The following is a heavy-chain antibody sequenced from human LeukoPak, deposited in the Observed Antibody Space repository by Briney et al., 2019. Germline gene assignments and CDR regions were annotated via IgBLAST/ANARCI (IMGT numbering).Heavy chain of an antibody. CDR1: GGSISTYY. V-gene: IGHV4-59*01. J-gene: IGHJ1*01. CDR2: IYHSGST. D-gene: IGHD6-6*01. Sequence: SETLSLTCTVSGGSISTYYWNWIRQPPGKGLEWIGYIYHSGSTNYNPSLQSRVTISVDTSKNQFSLNLNSVTAADTAVYYCARGGAARLHFQNWGQGPLVTVSS. CDR3: ARGGAARLHFQN.